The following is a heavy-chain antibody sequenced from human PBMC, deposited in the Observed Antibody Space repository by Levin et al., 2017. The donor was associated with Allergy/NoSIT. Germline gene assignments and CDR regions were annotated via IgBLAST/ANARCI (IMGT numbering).Heavy chain of an antibody. Sequence: SLKISCAASGFTFDDYAMHWVRQAPGKGLEWVSGISWNSGSIGYADSVKGRFTISRDNAKNSLYLQMNSLRAEDTALYYCAKGFDYGFFSWFDPWGQGTLVTVSS. V-gene: IGHV3-9*01. CDR2: ISWNSGSI. D-gene: IGHD4-17*01. CDR3: AKGFDYGFFSWFDP. CDR1: GFTFDDYA. J-gene: IGHJ5*02.